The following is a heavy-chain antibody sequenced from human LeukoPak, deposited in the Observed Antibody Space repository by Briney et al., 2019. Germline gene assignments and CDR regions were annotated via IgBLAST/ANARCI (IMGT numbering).Heavy chain of an antibody. D-gene: IGHD1-26*01. CDR1: GFTFSSYS. CDR3: ARYEAYSGTYAVT. J-gene: IGHJ5*02. Sequence: GGSLRLSCAASGFTFSSYSMNWVRQAPGKGLEWVSYISSSSGTIHYADSVKGRFTISRDNAKNLLFLQMDSLRDEDTAVYYCARYEAYSGTYAVTWGQGTLVTVSS. V-gene: IGHV3-48*02. CDR2: ISSSSGTI.